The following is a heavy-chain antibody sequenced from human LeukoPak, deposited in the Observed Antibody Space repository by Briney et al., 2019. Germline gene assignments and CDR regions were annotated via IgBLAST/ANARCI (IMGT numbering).Heavy chain of an antibody. V-gene: IGHV3-23*01. CDR3: ASPMFHYYAQLNYFDY. CDR1: GFTFSSYA. CDR2: ISGSGGST. J-gene: IGHJ4*02. Sequence: PGGSLTLSCAASGFTFSSYAMSWVRQAPGKGLEWVSAISGSGGSTYYAYSVKGRFTISSDNSKNTLYLQMNSLRAEDTAVYCCASPMFHYYAQLNYFDYWVQGTLVTVSS. D-gene: IGHD3-10*01.